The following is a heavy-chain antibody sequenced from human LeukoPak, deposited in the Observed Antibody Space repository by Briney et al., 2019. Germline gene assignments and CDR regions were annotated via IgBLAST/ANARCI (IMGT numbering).Heavy chain of an antibody. J-gene: IGHJ4*02. Sequence: GGSLRLSCAASGFTLSRFWMNWVRQAPGKGLEGVANIKQDGSDKNYVDSVKGRFTISRDNSKNLLYLQMNSLRAEDTAVYYCAGPASLYLGTEDQGFESWGQGTLVTVSS. D-gene: IGHD2/OR15-2a*01. V-gene: IGHV3-7*01. CDR2: IKQDGSDK. CDR3: AGPASLYLGTEDQGFES. CDR1: GFTLSRFW.